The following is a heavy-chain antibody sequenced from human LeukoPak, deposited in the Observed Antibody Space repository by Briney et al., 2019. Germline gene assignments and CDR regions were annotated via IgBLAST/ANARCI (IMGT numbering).Heavy chain of an antibody. D-gene: IGHD6-19*01. V-gene: IGHV3-53*01. CDR3: ARVYKWLVLTFYYYYMDV. CDR1: GFTVSSNY. CDR2: ISSGGST. J-gene: IGHJ6*03. Sequence: GGSLRLSCAASGFTVSSNYMSWVRQAPGKGLEWGSVISSGGSTYYADSVKGRFTISRDNSKNTLYPQMNSLRAEDTAVYYCARVYKWLVLTFYYYYMDVWGKGTTVTVSS.